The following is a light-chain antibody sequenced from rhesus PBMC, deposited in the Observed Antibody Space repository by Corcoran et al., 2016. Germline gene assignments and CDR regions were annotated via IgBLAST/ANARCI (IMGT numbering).Light chain of an antibody. Sequence: DIQMTQSPSSLSASVGDRVTITCRASQDINHFLSWYQQKPGKAPKPLISYASTWEAGVPSRFSGSGSGTYYTLTIISLQPEDIATYYCQHYNNSPWTFGQGTKVEIK. J-gene: IGKJ1*01. V-gene: IGKV1-66*01. CDR2: YAS. CDR1: QDINHF. CDR3: QHYNNSPWT.